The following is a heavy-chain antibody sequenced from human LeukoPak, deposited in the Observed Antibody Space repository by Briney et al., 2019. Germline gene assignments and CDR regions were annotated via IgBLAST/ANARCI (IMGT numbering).Heavy chain of an antibody. D-gene: IGHD5-12*01. J-gene: IGHJ4*02. Sequence: ASVKLSCKASGYTFTSYGISWVRQAPGQGLEWMGWISAYNGNTKYAQKLQGRVTMTTDTSTSTAYMELRSLRSDDTAVYYCARGTYSGYEFDYWGQRTLVTVSS. CDR1: GYTFTSYG. V-gene: IGHV1-18*01. CDR2: ISAYNGNT. CDR3: ARGTYSGYEFDY.